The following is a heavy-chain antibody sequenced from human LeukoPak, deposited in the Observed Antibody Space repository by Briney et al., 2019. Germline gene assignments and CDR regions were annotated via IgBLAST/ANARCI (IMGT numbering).Heavy chain of an antibody. J-gene: IGHJ4*02. V-gene: IGHV3-30*18. CDR2: ISYDGSNK. CDR1: GFTFSSYG. D-gene: IGHD2-2*01. CDR3: ANLYQPD. Sequence: PGRSLRLFCAASGFTFSSYGMHWVRQAPGKGLEWVAVISYDGSNKYYADSVKGRFTISRDNSKNTLYLQMNSLRAEDTAVYYCANLYQPDWGQGTLVTVSS.